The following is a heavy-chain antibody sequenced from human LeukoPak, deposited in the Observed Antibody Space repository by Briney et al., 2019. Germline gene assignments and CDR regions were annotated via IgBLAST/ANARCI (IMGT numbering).Heavy chain of an antibody. CDR2: ISAYNGNT. CDR1: GYTFTSYG. CDR3: ARVNAGTEHDAFDI. D-gene: IGHD1-1*01. Sequence: ASVKVSCKASGYTFTSYGISWVRRAPGQGLEWMGWISAYNGNTNYAQKLQGRVTMTTDTSTSTAYMELRSLRSDDTAVYYCARVNAGTEHDAFDIWGQGTMVTVSS. J-gene: IGHJ3*02. V-gene: IGHV1-18*01.